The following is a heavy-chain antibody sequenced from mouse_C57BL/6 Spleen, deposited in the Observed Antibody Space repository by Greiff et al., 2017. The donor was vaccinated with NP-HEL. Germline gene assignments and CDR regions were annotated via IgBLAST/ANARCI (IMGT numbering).Heavy chain of an antibody. CDR1: GYTFTDYY. CDR2: INPYNGGT. J-gene: IGHJ2*01. V-gene: IGHV1-19*01. D-gene: IGHD3-2*02. CDR3: ARSPLRAQAPFDY. Sequence: VQLQQSGPVLVKPGASVKMSCKASGYTFTDYYMNWVRQSHGKSLEWIGVINPYNGGTSYNQKFKGKATLTVDKSSSTAYMELNSLTSEDSAVYYCARSPLRAQAPFDYWGQGTTLTVSS.